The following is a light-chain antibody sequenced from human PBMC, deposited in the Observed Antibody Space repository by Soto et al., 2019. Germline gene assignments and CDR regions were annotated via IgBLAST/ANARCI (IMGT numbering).Light chain of an antibody. CDR3: HSYESSLSASV. CDR2: GTT. Sequence: QSVLTQPPSVSGAPGQRVTISCTGRSSNIGAGYDVHWYQHLPGTAPKLLIYGTTNRPSGVPDRFSGSKSGISASLAITGLQAEDEADYYCHSYESSLSASVFGAGTKVTVL. V-gene: IGLV1-40*01. J-gene: IGLJ1*01. CDR1: SSNIGAGYD.